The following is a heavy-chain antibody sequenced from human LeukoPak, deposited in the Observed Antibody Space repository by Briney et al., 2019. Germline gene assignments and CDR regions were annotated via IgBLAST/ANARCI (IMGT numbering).Heavy chain of an antibody. CDR3: ATDQRWFGEFPPISYNWFDP. CDR1: GYTLTELS. CDR2: FDPEDGET. J-gene: IGHJ5*02. V-gene: IGHV1-24*01. Sequence: ASVKVSCKVSGYTLTELSMHWVRQAPGKGLEWMGGFDPEDGETIYAQKFQGRVTMTEDTFTDTAYMELSSLRSEDMAVYYCATDQRWFGEFPPISYNWFDPWGQGTLVTVSS. D-gene: IGHD3-10*01.